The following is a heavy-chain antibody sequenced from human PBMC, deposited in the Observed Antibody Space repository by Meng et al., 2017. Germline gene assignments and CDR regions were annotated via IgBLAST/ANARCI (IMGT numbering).Heavy chain of an antibody. CDR3: ARVRNYDSSGYVGPFDY. Sequence: VPPVQCGAEGKKPGSPVKVACKASGGTFSSYTISWVRQAPGQGLEWMGRIIPILGIANYAQKFQGRVTITADKSTNTAYMELSSLRSEDTAVYYCARVRNYDSSGYVGPFDYWGQGTLVTVSS. CDR1: GGTFSSYT. J-gene: IGHJ4*02. V-gene: IGHV1-69*02. D-gene: IGHD3-22*01. CDR2: IIPILGIA.